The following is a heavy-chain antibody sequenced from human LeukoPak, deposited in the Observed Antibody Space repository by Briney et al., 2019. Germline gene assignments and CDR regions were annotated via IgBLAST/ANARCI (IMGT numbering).Heavy chain of an antibody. CDR2: IKSKTDGGTT. J-gene: IGHJ1*01. D-gene: IGHD2-2*01. CDR3: TTDRQYGYCSSTSCYLVSEYFQH. CDR1: GFTFSNAW. Sequence: GGSLRLSCAASGFTFSNAWMSWVRQAPGKGLEWVGRIKSKTDGGTTDYAAPVKGRFTISRDDSKNTLYLQMNSLKTEDTAVYYCTTDRQYGYCSSTSCYLVSEYFQHWGQGTLVTVSS. V-gene: IGHV3-15*01.